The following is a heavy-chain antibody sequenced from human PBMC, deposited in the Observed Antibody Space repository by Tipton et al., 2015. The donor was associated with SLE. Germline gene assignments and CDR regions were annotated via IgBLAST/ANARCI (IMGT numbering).Heavy chain of an antibody. CDR3: ARAKVVVVAATPGAFDI. D-gene: IGHD2-15*01. CDR1: GGSISSGDYY. Sequence: TLSLTCTVSGGSISSGDYYWSWIRQPPGKGLEWIGYIYYSGSTYYNPSLKSRVTISVDTSKNQFSLKLSSVTAADTAVYYCARAKVVVVAATPGAFDIWGQGTTVTVSS. J-gene: IGHJ3*02. V-gene: IGHV4-30-4*01. CDR2: IYYSGST.